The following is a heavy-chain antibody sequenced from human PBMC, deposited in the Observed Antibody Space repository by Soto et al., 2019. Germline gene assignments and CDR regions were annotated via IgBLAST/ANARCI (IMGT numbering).Heavy chain of an antibody. CDR1: GFSVSNYG. Sequence: QVQLVESGGGVVQPGQSLRLSCAASGFSVSNYGMHWVRQAPGKGLEWVAVVWKDGNTKHYGDSVKGRFTISRDNSKNTLELQMSSLRGEYTAVYYCARGAAWTDEAFDIWGQGTRVTVSS. V-gene: IGHV3-33*01. CDR2: VWKDGNTK. J-gene: IGHJ3*02. CDR3: ARGAAWTDEAFDI. D-gene: IGHD6-25*01.